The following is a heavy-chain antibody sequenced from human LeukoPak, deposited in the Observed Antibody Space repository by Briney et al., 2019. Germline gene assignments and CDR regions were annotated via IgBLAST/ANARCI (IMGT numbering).Heavy chain of an antibody. CDR3: ARGGYCTTTTCFVLAADFDY. CDR2: INPNSGGT. CDR1: GYIFTGYY. V-gene: IGHV1-2*02. D-gene: IGHD2-2*01. Sequence: PGESLKISCKGSGYIFTGYYMHWVRQAPGQGLEWMGWINPNSGGTDYAQKFQGRVTMTRDTSISTAYMELSGLRSDDTAVYYCARGGYCTTTTCFVLAADFDYWGQGILVTVSS. J-gene: IGHJ4*02.